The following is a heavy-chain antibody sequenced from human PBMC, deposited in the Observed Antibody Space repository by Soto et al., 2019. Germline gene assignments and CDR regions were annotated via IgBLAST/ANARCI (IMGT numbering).Heavy chain of an antibody. Sequence: ASVKVSCKASGYTFTSYGISWVRQAPGQGLEWMGWISAYNGNTNYAQKLQGRVTMTTDTSTSTAYMELRSLRSDDTAVYYCAREYCSSTSCYFRRAHFDYWGQGTLVTVSS. D-gene: IGHD2-2*01. CDR2: ISAYNGNT. CDR3: AREYCSSTSCYFRRAHFDY. J-gene: IGHJ4*02. CDR1: GYTFTSYG. V-gene: IGHV1-18*01.